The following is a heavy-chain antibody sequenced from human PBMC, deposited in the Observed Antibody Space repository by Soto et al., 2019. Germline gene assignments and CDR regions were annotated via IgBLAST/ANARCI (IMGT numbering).Heavy chain of an antibody. V-gene: IGHV4-59*01. CDR1: GGSISSYY. CDR3: ARDRPAGYCSGGSCYRYYYGMDV. CDR2: IYYSGST. J-gene: IGHJ6*02. Sequence: SETLSLTCTVSGGSISSYYWSWIRQPPGKGLEWIGYIYYSGSTNYNPSLKSRVTISVDTSKNQFSLKLSSVTAADTAVYYCARDRPAGYCSGGSCYRYYYGMDVWGQGTTVTVS. D-gene: IGHD2-15*01.